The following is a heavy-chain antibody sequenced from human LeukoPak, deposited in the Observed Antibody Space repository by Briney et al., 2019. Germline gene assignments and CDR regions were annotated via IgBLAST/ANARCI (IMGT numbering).Heavy chain of an antibody. J-gene: IGHJ4*02. CDR1: GFTFSSYG. CDR2: IRYDGSNK. V-gene: IGHV3-30*02. Sequence: PGGSLRLSCAASGFTFSSYGMHWVRQAPGKGLEWVAFIRYDGSNKYYVDSVKGRFTTSRDNSKNTLYLQMNSLRPEDTAVYYCAKDGRTTATYWGQGTLVTVSS. D-gene: IGHD4-11*01. CDR3: AKDGRTTATY.